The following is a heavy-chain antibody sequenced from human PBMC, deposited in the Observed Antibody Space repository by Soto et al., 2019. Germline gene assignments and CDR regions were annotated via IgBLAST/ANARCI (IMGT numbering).Heavy chain of an antibody. V-gene: IGHV4-39*07. D-gene: IGHD2-15*01. CDR1: GGSISSSTYY. CDR3: ARVYCSSFSCKYSFDY. J-gene: IGHJ4*02. Sequence: SETLSLTCSVSGGSISSSTYYWGWIRQPPGKGLEWIGSIYYSGSTYYNPSLKSRVTISVDTSKNQFSLKLSSVTAADTAVYYCARVYCSSFSCKYSFDYWGQGTLVTVSS. CDR2: IYYSGST.